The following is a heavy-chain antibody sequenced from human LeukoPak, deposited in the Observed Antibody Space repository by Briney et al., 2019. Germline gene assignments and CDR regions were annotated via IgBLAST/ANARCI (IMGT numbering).Heavy chain of an antibody. CDR3: AKDQGGMGATRYFDY. Sequence: GGSLRLSCAASGFTFSSYSMSWVRQAPGKGLEWVSIISGSGGSTYYADSVKGRFTISRDNSKNTLFLQMNSLRAEDTAAYYCAKDQGGMGATRYFDYWGQGTLVTVSS. V-gene: IGHV3-23*01. D-gene: IGHD1-26*01. CDR1: GFTFSSYS. CDR2: ISGSGGST. J-gene: IGHJ4*02.